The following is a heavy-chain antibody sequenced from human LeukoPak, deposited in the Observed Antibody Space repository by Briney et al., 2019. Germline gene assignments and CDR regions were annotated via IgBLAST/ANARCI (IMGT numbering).Heavy chain of an antibody. D-gene: IGHD3-10*01. CDR1: GFTFSSYG. Sequence: PGGSLRLSCAASGFTFSSYGMSWVRQAPGKGLVWVSRINRDGTTTDYADSVKGRFTISRDNGKNTLYLQMNSLRAEDTAVYYCGRDYYGSVDYWGQGTLVTVSS. CDR3: GRDYYGSVDY. V-gene: IGHV3-74*01. CDR2: INRDGTTT. J-gene: IGHJ4*02.